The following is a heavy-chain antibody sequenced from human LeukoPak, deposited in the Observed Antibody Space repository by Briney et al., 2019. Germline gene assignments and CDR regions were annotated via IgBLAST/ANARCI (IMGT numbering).Heavy chain of an antibody. D-gene: IGHD3-16*01. Sequence: PGGSLRLSCAASGFTFSSCGMHWVRQAPGKGLEWVAVISYDGSNKYYADSVKGRFTISRDNSKNTLYLQMNSLRAEDTAVYYCAKVTGGDMITYGGLDYWGQGTLVTVSS. V-gene: IGHV3-30*18. CDR2: ISYDGSNK. CDR1: GFTFSSCG. CDR3: AKVTGGDMITYGGLDY. J-gene: IGHJ4*02.